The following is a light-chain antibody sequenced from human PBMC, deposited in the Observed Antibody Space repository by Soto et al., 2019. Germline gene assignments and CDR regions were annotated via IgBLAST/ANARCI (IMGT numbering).Light chain of an antibody. CDR3: MSYIASTSTHWV. CDR2: GVS. J-gene: IGLJ3*02. CDR1: SIDVGHPYNY. V-gene: IGLV2-14*03. Sequence: QSALTQPASVSGSPGQSITISCTGTSIDVGHPYNYVSWYQQYPGKPPKLLILGVSNRPSGISGRFSGSKSGNTASLTISGLQPEDEADYYCMSYIASTSTHWVLGGGTKVNVL.